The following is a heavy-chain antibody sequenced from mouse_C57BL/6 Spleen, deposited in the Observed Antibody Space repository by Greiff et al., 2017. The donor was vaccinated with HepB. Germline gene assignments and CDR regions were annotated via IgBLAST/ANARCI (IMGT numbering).Heavy chain of an antibody. CDR3: ARGDYYYGSYWYFDV. CDR2: IYPGEGDT. J-gene: IGHJ1*03. V-gene: IGHV1-82*01. CDR1: GYAFSSSW. D-gene: IGHD1-1*01. Sequence: QVQLQQSGPELVKPGASVKISCKASGYAFSSSWMNWVKQRPGEGLEWIGRIYPGEGDTNYNGKFKGKATLTADKSSSTAYMQLSSLTSEDSAVYFCARGDYYYGSYWYFDVWGTGTTVTVSS.